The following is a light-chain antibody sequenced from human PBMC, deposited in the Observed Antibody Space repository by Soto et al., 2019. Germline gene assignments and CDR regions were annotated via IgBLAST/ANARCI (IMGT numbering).Light chain of an antibody. CDR3: AAWDDSLNGPRVV. J-gene: IGLJ2*01. V-gene: IGLV1-44*01. Sequence: QSVLTQPPSASGTPGQRVTISCSGSSSNIGSNTVNWYQQLPGTAPKLLIYINTQRPSGVPDRFSGSKSGTSASRAISGLQSEDEADYYGAAWDDSLNGPRVVFGGGTKLTVL. CDR2: INT. CDR1: SSNIGSNT.